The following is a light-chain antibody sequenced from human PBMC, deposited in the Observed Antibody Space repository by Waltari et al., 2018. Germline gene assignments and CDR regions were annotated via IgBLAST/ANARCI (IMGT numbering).Light chain of an antibody. Sequence: DIQMTQSPSSVAASVGDRVTITCRASQGISSWLAWYQQKTGKAPKLLIYAASQLQRGGPTRVSGRGSGKDFTLTISRLEAESFGTYYCQQAESFPRAVGQRTKVEIK. CDR2: AAS. CDR1: QGISSW. V-gene: IGKV1-12*01. CDR3: QQAESFPRA. J-gene: IGKJ1*01.